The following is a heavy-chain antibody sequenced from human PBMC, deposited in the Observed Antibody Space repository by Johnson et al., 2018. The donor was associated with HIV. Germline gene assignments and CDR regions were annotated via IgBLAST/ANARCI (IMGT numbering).Heavy chain of an antibody. CDR3: ARDIAPLAGRDASDI. J-gene: IGHJ3*02. CDR2: ISFDGGTK. D-gene: IGHD6-13*01. CDR1: GFTVSSNY. Sequence: VQLVESGGGLIQPGGSLRLSCAASGFTVSSNYMSWVRQPPGKGLEWVAVISFDGGTKYYADSVKGRFTISRDNAKNSLYLQMNSLRAEDTAVYYCARDIAPLAGRDASDIWGQGTMVTVSS. V-gene: IGHV3-53*01.